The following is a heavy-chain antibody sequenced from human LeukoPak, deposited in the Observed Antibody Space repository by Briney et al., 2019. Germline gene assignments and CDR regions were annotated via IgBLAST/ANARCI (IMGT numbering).Heavy chain of an antibody. J-gene: IGHJ4*02. V-gene: IGHV4-39*01. D-gene: IGHD4/OR15-4a*01. CDR2: IYYSGST. CDR1: GGSISSTSYY. Sequence: SETLSLTCTVSGGSISSTSYYWGWIRQPPGKGLEWIGNIYYSGSTYYNPSLKRRITISVDTSKNQFSLKLSSVTAADTAVYYCARLWYGGNVDYWGQGTLVTVSS. CDR3: ARLWYGGNVDY.